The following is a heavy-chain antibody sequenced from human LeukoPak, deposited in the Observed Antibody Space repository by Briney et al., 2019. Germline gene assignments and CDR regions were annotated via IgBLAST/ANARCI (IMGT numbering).Heavy chain of an antibody. CDR1: GVTVSSNY. J-gene: IGHJ4*02. CDR3: ARGLRSSGWSLFDY. CDR2: IYSGGST. D-gene: IGHD6-19*01. Sequence: GVSLRLSCAASGVTVSSNYMSWVRQAPGKGLEWVSVIYSGGSTYYADSVKGRFTISRDNSKNTLYLQMNSLRAEDTAVYYCARGLRSSGWSLFDYWGQGTPVTVSS. V-gene: IGHV3-66*01.